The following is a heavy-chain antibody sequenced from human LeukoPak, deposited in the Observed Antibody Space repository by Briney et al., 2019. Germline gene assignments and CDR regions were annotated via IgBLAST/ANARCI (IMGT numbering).Heavy chain of an antibody. CDR2: ISSSSSYI. CDR3: AVDCSGGSCYYEDFDY. Sequence: GGSLRLSCAASGFTFSSYSMNWVRQAPGKGLEWVSSISSSSSYIYYADSVKGRFTISRDNAKNSLYLQMNSLRVEDTAVYYCAVDCSGGSCYYEDFDYWGQGTLVTVSS. D-gene: IGHD2-15*01. V-gene: IGHV3-21*01. CDR1: GFTFSSYS. J-gene: IGHJ4*02.